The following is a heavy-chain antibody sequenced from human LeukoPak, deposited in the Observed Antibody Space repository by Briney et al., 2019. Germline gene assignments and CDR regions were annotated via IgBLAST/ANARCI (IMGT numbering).Heavy chain of an antibody. D-gene: IGHD3-22*01. CDR2: ISAYNGNT. CDR1: GYTFTSSG. Sequence: ASVKVSCKASGYTFTSSGISWVRQAPGQGLEWMGWISAYNGNTNYAQKLQGRVTMTTDTSTSTAYMELRSLRSDDTAVYYCARGGDYYDSSGYYSGWESWEGDYWGQGTLVTVSS. V-gene: IGHV1-18*01. J-gene: IGHJ4*02. CDR3: ARGGDYYDSSGYYSGWESWEGDY.